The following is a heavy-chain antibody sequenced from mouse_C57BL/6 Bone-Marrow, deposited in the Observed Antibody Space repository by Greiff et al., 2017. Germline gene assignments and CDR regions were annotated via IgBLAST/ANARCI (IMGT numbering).Heavy chain of an antibody. V-gene: IGHV1-9*01. CDR2: ILPGSGST. CDR1: GYTFTGYW. CDR3: ADDLIYFYGRSYFYWYFDV. Sequence: QVQLQQSGAELMKPGASVKLSCKATGYTFTGYWIEWVKQRPGHGLEWIGEILPGSGSTNYNEKFKGKATFTADTSSNTAYMHLSSLTTEDSAIYYCADDLIYFYGRSYFYWYFDVWGTGTTVTVSS. D-gene: IGHD1-1*01. J-gene: IGHJ1*03.